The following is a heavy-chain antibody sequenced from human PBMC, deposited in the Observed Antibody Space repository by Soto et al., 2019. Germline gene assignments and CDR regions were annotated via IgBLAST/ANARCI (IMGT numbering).Heavy chain of an antibody. CDR1: GGSISSYY. CDR3: ARDLSVVVVPAAITDYYYYGMDV. Sequence: SETLSLTCTVSGGSISSYYWSWVRQPAGKGLEWIGRIYTSGSTNYNPSLKSRVTMSVDTSKNQFSLKLSSVTAADTAVYYCARDLSVVVVPAAITDYYYYGMDVWGQGTTVTVSS. J-gene: IGHJ6*02. V-gene: IGHV4-4*07. D-gene: IGHD2-2*02. CDR2: IYTSGST.